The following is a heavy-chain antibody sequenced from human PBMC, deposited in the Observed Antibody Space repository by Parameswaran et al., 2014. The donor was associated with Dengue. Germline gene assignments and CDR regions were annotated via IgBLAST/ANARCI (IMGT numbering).Heavy chain of an antibody. CDR2: IYHSGST. J-gene: IGHJ4*02. V-gene: IGHV4-4*02. CDR1: GGSISSNNW. D-gene: IGHD4-23*01. Sequence: SETLSLTCAVSGGSISSNNWWSWVRQPPGKGLEWIGEIYHSGSTNFNPSLKSRVIISVDKSKNQFSLKVSSVTAADTAVYYCARDLRWAYDYWGQGTLVTVSS. CDR3: ARDLRWAYDY.